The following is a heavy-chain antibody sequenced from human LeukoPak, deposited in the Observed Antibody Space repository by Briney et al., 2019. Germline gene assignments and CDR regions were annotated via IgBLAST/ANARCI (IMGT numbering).Heavy chain of an antibody. J-gene: IGHJ4*02. D-gene: IGHD3-22*01. CDR1: GFTFSNAW. V-gene: IGHV3-15*01. Sequence: PGGSLRLPCAASGFTFSNAWMSWVRQAPGKGLEWVGRIKSKTDGGTTDYAAPVKGRFTISRDDSKNTLYLQMNSLKTEDTAVYYCTTGGLDYYDRRVFDYWGQGTLVTVSS. CDR3: TTGGLDYYDRRVFDY. CDR2: IKSKTDGGTT.